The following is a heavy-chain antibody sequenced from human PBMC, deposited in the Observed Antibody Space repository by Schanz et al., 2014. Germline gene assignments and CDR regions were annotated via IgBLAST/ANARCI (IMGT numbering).Heavy chain of an antibody. CDR2: MNPNSGDT. Sequence: QVHLVQSGAEVHKPGASLKISCKASGYTFTNFFLHWVRQAPGQGLEWMGWMNPNSGDTGYPRKCQDRVTMTRNTSISTAYMELNSLTSEDTAVYYCARGGGPEDVFDIWGQGTILTVSS. J-gene: IGHJ3*02. CDR3: ARGGGPEDVFDI. V-gene: IGHV1-8*02. CDR1: GYTFTNFF.